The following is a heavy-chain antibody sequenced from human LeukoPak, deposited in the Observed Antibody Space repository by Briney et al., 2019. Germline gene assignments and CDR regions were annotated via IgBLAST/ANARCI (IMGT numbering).Heavy chain of an antibody. CDR3: ARGKYFDWGIHANYFDY. J-gene: IGHJ4*02. V-gene: IGHV1-18*01. CDR1: GYTFSSYG. CDR2: ISIYSGNT. Sequence: ASVKASCKASGYTFSSYGISWVRQAPGQGLEWMGWISIYSGNTRYIEDLQGRLTMTTDTSTNTAYMELRSLRSDDTAIYFCARGKYFDWGIHANYFDYWGQGTLVTVSS. D-gene: IGHD3-9*01.